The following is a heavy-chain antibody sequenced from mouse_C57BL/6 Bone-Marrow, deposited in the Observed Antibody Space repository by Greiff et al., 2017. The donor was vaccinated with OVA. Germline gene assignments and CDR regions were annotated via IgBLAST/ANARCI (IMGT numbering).Heavy chain of an antibody. J-gene: IGHJ1*03. D-gene: IGHD2-12*01. V-gene: IGHV1-55*01. CDR2: IYPGSGST. CDR3: ARSRLVYWYFDV. Sequence: QVQLKQPGAELVKPGASVKMSCKASGYTFTSYWITWVKQRPGQGLEWIGDIYPGSGSTNYNEKFKSKATLTVDTSSSTAYMQLSSLTSEDSAVYYCARSRLVYWYFDVWGTGTTVTVSS. CDR1: GYTFTSYW.